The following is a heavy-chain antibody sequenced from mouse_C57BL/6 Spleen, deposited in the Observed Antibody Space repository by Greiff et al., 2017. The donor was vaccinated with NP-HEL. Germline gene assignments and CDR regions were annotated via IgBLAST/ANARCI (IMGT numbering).Heavy chain of an antibody. V-gene: IGHV1-82*01. CDR2: IYPGDGDT. D-gene: IGHD2-4*01. Sequence: QVQLKQSGPELVKPGASVKISCKASGYAFSSSWMNWVKQRPGKGLEWIGRIYPGDGDTNYNGKFKGKATLTADKSSSTAYMQLSSLTSEDSAVYFCARLGDYPFAYWGQGTLVTVSA. CDR3: ARLGDYPFAY. CDR1: GYAFSSSW. J-gene: IGHJ3*01.